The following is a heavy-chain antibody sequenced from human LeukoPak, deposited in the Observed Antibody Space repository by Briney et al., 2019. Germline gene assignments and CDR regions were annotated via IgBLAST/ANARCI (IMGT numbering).Heavy chain of an antibody. CDR2: IKQDGSEK. Sequence: PGGSLRPSFAASGFTFSSYWMSWVRQAPGKGLEWVANIKQDGSEKYYVDSVKGRFSISRDNAKNSLYLQMNSLRAEDTAVYYCARAGVGTDILTGSYPYYYYYMDVWGKGTTVTISS. J-gene: IGHJ6*03. CDR3: ARAGVGTDILTGSYPYYYYYMDV. CDR1: GFTFSSYW. V-gene: IGHV3-7*01. D-gene: IGHD3-9*01.